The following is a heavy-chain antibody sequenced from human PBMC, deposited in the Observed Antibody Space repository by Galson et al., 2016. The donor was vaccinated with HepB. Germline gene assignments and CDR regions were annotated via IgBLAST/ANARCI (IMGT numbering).Heavy chain of an antibody. J-gene: IGHJ2*01. D-gene: IGHD2-15*01. CDR1: GGSINTYY. V-gene: IGHV4-59*12. CDR2: IHYSGST. Sequence: SETLSLTCTVSGGSINTYYWSWIRQPPGKGLEWIGYIHYSGSTNYNPSLKSRVTISVDKSKNQFSLKLTSVTAADTAVYYCAREGAYCIGGWFGYFDLWGRGTLVTVSS. CDR3: AREGAYCIGGWFGYFDL.